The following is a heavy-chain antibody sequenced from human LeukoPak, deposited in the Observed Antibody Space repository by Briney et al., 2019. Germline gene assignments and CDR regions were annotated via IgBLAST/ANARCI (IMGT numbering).Heavy chain of an antibody. V-gene: IGHV1-18*01. CDR3: VRKRGALLYYSGMDV. D-gene: IGHD2-15*01. Sequence: GASVKVSCKASGYTFTSYGISWVRQAPGQGLEGMGWISAYSGNTNYAQKLQGRVTMTTDTSTSTAYMELRSLRADDTAVYYWVRKRGALLYYSGMDVWGQGTTVTVSS. CDR1: GYTFTSYG. J-gene: IGHJ6*02. CDR2: ISAYSGNT.